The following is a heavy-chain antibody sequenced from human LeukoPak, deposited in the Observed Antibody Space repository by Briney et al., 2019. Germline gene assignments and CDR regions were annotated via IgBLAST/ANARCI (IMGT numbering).Heavy chain of an antibody. CDR3: AKRGTIAAAGYYFDY. Sequence: GGSLRLSCAASGFTSSSYAMSWVRQAPGKGLEWVSAISGSSGYTYYAGSVKGRFTISRDNSKNTLYLQMNSLRAEDTAVYYCAKRGTIAAAGYYFDYWGQGTLVTVSS. V-gene: IGHV3-23*01. D-gene: IGHD6-13*01. CDR1: GFTSSSYA. J-gene: IGHJ4*02. CDR2: ISGSSGYT.